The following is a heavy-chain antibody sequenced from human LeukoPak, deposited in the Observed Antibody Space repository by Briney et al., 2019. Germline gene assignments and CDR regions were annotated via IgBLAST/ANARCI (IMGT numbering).Heavy chain of an antibody. J-gene: IGHJ4*02. CDR1: GGSISSSNW. V-gene: IGHV4-4*02. Sequence: SGTLSLTCAVSGGSISSSNWWSWVRPPPGKGLEWIGEINHSGSTNYNPSLKSRVTISVDTSKNQFSLKLSSVTAADTAVYYCARGMYYDFWSGSYYFDYWGQGTLVTVSS. CDR3: ARGMYYDFWSGSYYFDY. CDR2: INHSGST. D-gene: IGHD3-3*01.